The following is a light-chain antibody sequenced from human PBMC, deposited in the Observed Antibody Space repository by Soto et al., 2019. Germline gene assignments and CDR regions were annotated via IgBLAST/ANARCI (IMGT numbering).Light chain of an antibody. Sequence: QLVLTQSPSASASLGASVKLTCTLSSGHSNYAIAWHQQRPDEGPRFLMKITSDGSHTKGDGIPDRFSGSSSGAERYLTISSLQSDDEADYYCQTWTTGIRVFGGGTKVTVL. CDR2: ITSDGSH. J-gene: IGLJ3*02. V-gene: IGLV4-69*01. CDR3: QTWTTGIRV. CDR1: SGHSNYA.